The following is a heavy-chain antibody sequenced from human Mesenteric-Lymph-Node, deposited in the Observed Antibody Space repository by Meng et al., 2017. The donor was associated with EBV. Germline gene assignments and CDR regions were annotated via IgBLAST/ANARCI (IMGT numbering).Heavy chain of an antibody. CDR2: INYRGST. Sequence: QVQLQQGGAGLLKPLEPLSLTCAVDGGSFSGYYWTWIRQPPGKGLEWVGEINYRGSTNYNPSLKSRVTISVDTSKSQLYLKLSSVTAADTAVYYCARGVNPAYWGQGTLVTVSS. J-gene: IGHJ4*02. CDR1: GGSFSGYY. V-gene: IGHV4-34*01. CDR3: ARGVNPAY. D-gene: IGHD2-2*01.